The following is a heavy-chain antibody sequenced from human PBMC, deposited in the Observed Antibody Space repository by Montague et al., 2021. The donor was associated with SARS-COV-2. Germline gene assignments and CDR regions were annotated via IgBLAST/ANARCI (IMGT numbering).Heavy chain of an antibody. CDR3: VREGIVATIMFDF. V-gene: IGHV6-1*01. D-gene: IGHD5-12*01. CDR2: TYYRSKWYN. Sequence: CAISGDSVSSNIATWNWIRQSPSRGLEWLGRTYYRSKWYNDYAESVKSRITIDPDTSKHQFSLHLNSVTPEDTAVYYCVREGIVATIMFDFWGQGTLVTVSS. J-gene: IGHJ4*02. CDR1: GDSVSSNIAT.